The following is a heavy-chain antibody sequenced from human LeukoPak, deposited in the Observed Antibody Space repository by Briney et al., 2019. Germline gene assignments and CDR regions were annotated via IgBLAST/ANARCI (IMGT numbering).Heavy chain of an antibody. CDR3: AREGGSYSGDIFDI. CDR2: IYYSGST. J-gene: IGHJ3*02. Sequence: PSQTLSLTCTVSGGSISSGSYYWGWIRQHPGKGLEWIGYIYYSGSTYYNPSLKSRVSISVDTSKNQFSLKLSSVTAADTAVYYCAREGGSYSGDIFDIWGQGTMVTVSS. D-gene: IGHD1-26*01. CDR1: GGSISSGSYY. V-gene: IGHV4-31*03.